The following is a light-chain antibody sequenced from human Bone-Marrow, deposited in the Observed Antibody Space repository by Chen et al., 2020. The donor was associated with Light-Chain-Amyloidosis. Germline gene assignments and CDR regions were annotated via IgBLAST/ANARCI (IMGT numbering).Light chain of an antibody. CDR3: QSADSSGTYEVI. J-gene: IGLJ2*01. CDR1: DLPTKY. Sequence: SCDLTPPPSVSVSPGQTARITCSGDDLPTKYAYWYQQKPGQAPVLVIHRDTERPSGISERFSGSSSGTTATLTISGVQAEDEADYHCQSADSSGTYEVIFGGGTKLTVL. V-gene: IGLV3-25*03. CDR2: RDT.